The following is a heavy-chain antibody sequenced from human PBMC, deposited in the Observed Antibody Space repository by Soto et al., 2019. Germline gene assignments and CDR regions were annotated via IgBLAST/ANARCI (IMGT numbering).Heavy chain of an antibody. Sequence: QVQLVESGGGVVQPGGSLRLSCAASGFTFSNYVMHWVRQAPGKGLEWVASISSEGNNEYYADSVEGRVTISRDNPKNTLYLQVNSQGPEDTAVYYCAREGGRHLLDYWAQGTLVTVSS. J-gene: IGHJ4*02. CDR3: AREGGRHLLDY. V-gene: IGHV3-30-3*01. CDR1: GFTFSNYV. D-gene: IGHD1-26*01. CDR2: ISSEGNNE.